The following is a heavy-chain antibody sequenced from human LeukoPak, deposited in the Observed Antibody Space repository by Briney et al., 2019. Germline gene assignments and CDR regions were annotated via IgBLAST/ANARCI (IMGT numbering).Heavy chain of an antibody. Sequence: ASVKVSCKASGGTFSSYAISWVRQAPGQGLEWMGGIIPIFGTANYAQKFQGRVTITADESTSTAYMELSSLRSEDTAVYYCAREDSLMHDAFDIWGQGTMVTVSS. J-gene: IGHJ3*02. D-gene: IGHD3-16*01. CDR2: IIPIFGTA. CDR1: GGTFSSYA. CDR3: AREDSLMHDAFDI. V-gene: IGHV1-69*13.